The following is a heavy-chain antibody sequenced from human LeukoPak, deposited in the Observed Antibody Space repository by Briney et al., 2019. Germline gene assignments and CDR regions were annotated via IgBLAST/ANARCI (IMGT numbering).Heavy chain of an antibody. CDR2: INHSGST. V-gene: IGHV4-34*01. Sequence: GSLRLSCAASGLTVSKNYMSWIRQPPGKGLEWIWEINHSGSTNYNPSLKSRVTISVDTSKNQFSLKLSSVTAADTAGYYFARSTTLNYYYYYMDVWGKGTPVTVS. CDR1: GLTVSKNY. CDR3: ARSTTLNYYYYYMDV. D-gene: IGHD1-26*01. J-gene: IGHJ6*03.